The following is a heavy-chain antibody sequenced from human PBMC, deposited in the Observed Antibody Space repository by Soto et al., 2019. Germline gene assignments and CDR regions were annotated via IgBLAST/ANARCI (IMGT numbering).Heavy chain of an antibody. CDR1: GFSFDTYS. D-gene: IGHD3-10*01. CDR3: ARVGSGPPAY. Sequence: EVQLVESGGGLVQPGGSLRLSCAASGFSFDTYSMSWVRQAPGKGLEWVSYISSSSSTIYYSDSVKGRFTISRDNAKNSLYLQMNSLRDEDTGVYFCARVGSGPPAYWGQGTLVTVSS. V-gene: IGHV3-48*02. CDR2: ISSSSSTI. J-gene: IGHJ4*02.